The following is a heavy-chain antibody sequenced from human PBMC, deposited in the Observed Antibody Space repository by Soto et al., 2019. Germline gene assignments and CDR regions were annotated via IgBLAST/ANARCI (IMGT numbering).Heavy chain of an antibody. J-gene: IGHJ3*02. CDR3: ARDQGSSGYKPDAFDI. CDR1: GGSISSGGYS. CDR2: IYHSGST. V-gene: IGHV4-30-2*01. Sequence: QLQLQESGLGLVKPSQTLSLTCAVSGGSISSGGYSWSWIRQPPGKGLEWIGYIYHSGSTYYNPSLKSRVTISVDRSKNQFSLKLSSVTAADTAVYYCARDQGSSGYKPDAFDIWGQGTMVTVSS. D-gene: IGHD3-22*01.